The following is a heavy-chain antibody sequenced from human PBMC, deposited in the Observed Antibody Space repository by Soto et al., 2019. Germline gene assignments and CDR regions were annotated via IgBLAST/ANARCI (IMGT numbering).Heavy chain of an antibody. CDR3: AREHWNDRVLDY. CDR1: GGSISSYY. J-gene: IGHJ4*02. CDR2: IYYSGST. Sequence: PSETLSLTCTVSGGSISSYYWSWIRQPPGKGLEWIGYIYYSGSTNYNPSLKSRVTISVDTSKNQFSLKLSSVTAADTAVYYCAREHWNDRVLDYWGQGSLVTV. D-gene: IGHD1-1*01. V-gene: IGHV4-59*12.